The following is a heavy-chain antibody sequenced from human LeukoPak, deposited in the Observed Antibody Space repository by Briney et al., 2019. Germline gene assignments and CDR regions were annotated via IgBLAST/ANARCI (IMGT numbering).Heavy chain of an antibody. J-gene: IGHJ1*01. CDR2: INHSGST. CDR3: ARGRHSSSWYRYFQH. D-gene: IGHD6-13*01. V-gene: IGHV4-34*01. CDR1: GGSFSGYY. Sequence: SETLSLTCAVYGGSFSGYYWSWIRQPPGKGLERIGEINHSGSTNYNPSLKSRVTISVDTSKNQFSLKLSSVTAADTAVYYCARGRHSSSWYRYFQHWGQGTLVTVSS.